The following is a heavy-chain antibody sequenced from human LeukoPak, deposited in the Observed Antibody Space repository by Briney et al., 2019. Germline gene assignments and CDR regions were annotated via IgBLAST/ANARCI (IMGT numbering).Heavy chain of an antibody. CDR1: GGSISTYY. J-gene: IGHJ4*02. Sequence: SETLSLTCTVSGGSISTYYWSWIRQPPGKGLEWIGYIYYSGSTNYNPSLKSRVTISVDTSKNQFSLKLSSVTAADTAVYCCARDRRGESFDYWGQGTLVTVSS. V-gene: IGHV4-59*01. D-gene: IGHD3-10*01. CDR3: ARDRRGESFDY. CDR2: IYYSGST.